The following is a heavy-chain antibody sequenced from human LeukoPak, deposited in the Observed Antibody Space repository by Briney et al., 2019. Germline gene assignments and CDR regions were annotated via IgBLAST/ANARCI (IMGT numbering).Heavy chain of an antibody. CDR1: GGSISSGGYY. CDR2: IYYSGST. J-gene: IGHJ4*02. Sequence: PSETLSLTCTVSGGSISSGGYYWSWIRQHPGKGLEWIGYIYYSGSTYYNPSLKSRVTISVDTSKNQFSLKLSSVTAADTAVYYCARDGSGSYLGGYFDYWGQGTLVTVSS. V-gene: IGHV4-31*03. CDR3: ARDGSGSYLGGYFDY. D-gene: IGHD3-10*01.